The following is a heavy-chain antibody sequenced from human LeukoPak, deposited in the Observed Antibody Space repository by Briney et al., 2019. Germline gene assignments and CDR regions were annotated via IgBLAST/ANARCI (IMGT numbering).Heavy chain of an antibody. CDR3: ATGQGGSYHLGFDY. Sequence: ASVKVSCKVSGYTLTELSMHWVRQAPGKGREWMGGFDPEDGETIYAQKFHGRVTMTEDTSTDTAYMELSSLRSEATDVYSCATGQGGSYHLGFDYWGQGTMVTVSS. CDR2: FDPEDGET. V-gene: IGHV1-24*01. D-gene: IGHD1-26*01. CDR1: GYTLTELS. J-gene: IGHJ4*02.